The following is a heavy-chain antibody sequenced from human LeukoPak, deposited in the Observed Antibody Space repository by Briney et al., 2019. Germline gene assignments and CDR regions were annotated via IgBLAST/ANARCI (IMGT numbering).Heavy chain of an antibody. V-gene: IGHV1-18*01. CDR3: ARGGPFPSSSSSREYYLDY. Sequence: GASVKVSCXASGYDFINYGISWVRLAPGQGLVWMGWRSIYNGNTDYKLQGRVTMTTDTSTNTAYMEVRSLRSDDTAVYYCARGGPFPSSSSSREYYLDYWGQGTLVTVSS. CDR1: GYDFINYG. J-gene: IGHJ4*02. CDR2: RSIYNGNT. D-gene: IGHD6-6*01.